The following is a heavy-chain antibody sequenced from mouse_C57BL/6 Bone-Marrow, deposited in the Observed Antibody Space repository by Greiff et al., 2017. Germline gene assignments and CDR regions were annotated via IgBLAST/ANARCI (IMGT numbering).Heavy chain of an antibody. Sequence: QVQLQQPGAELVKPGASVKLSCKASGYTFTSYWMHWVKQRPGQGLEWIGMIHPNSASTNYNEKFKSKATLTVDKSSSTAYMQLSSLTSEDSAVYYCAREGGNLDSSGYTAWGQGTTLTVSS. CDR1: GYTFTSYW. V-gene: IGHV1-64*01. CDR2: IHPNSAST. D-gene: IGHD3-2*02. CDR3: AREGGNLDSSGYTA. J-gene: IGHJ2*01.